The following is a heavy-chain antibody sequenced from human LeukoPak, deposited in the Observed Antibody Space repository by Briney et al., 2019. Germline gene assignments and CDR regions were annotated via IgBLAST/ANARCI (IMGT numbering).Heavy chain of an antibody. J-gene: IGHJ4*02. CDR1: GFTFSSYA. CDR2: ISGSGGST. Sequence: PGGSLRLSCAASGFTFSSYAMSWVRQAPGKGLEWVSAISGSGGSTYYADSVKGRFTISRDNSKNTLYLQMNSLRAEDTAVYYCAKANHLWFGELSEFDYWGQGTLVTVSS. CDR3: AKANHLWFGELSEFDY. V-gene: IGHV3-23*01. D-gene: IGHD3-10*01.